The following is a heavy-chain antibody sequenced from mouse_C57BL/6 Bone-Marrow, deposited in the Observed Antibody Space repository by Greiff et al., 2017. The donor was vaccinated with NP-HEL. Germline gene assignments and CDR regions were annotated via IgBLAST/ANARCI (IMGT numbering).Heavy chain of an antibody. V-gene: IGHV1-81*01. Sequence: QVHVKQSGAELARPGASVKLSCKASGYNFTSYGISWVKQRTGQGLEWIGEIYPRSGNTYYNEKFKGKATLTADKSSSTAYMELRSLTSEDSAVYFCARRGYGNCAWFAYWGQGTLVTVSA. CDR3: ARRGYGNCAWFAY. CDR1: GYNFTSYG. CDR2: IYPRSGNT. D-gene: IGHD2-10*02. J-gene: IGHJ3*01.